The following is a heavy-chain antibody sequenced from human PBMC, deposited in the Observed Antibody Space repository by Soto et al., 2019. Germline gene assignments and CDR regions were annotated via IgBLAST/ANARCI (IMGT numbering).Heavy chain of an antibody. CDR2: ISAYNGNT. CDR1: GYTFTSYG. J-gene: IGHJ4*02. CDR3: ARDRGYYDSSGYDY. D-gene: IGHD3-22*01. Sequence: ASVKVSCKASGYTFTSYGSRWVRQAPGQGLEWMGWISAYNGNTNYAQKLQGRVTMTTDTSTSTAYMELRSLRSDDTAVYYCARDRGYYDSSGYDYWGQGTLVTVSS. V-gene: IGHV1-18*01.